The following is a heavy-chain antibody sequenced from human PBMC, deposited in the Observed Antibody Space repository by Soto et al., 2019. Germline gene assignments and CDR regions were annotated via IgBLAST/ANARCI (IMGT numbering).Heavy chain of an antibody. V-gene: IGHV1-18*01. CDR3: ASMNYDSSGYYYVFDY. CDR2: ISAYNGNT. D-gene: IGHD3-22*01. Sequence: QVQLVQSGAEVKKPGASVKVSCKASGYTFTSYGISWVRQAPGQGLEWMGWISAYNGNTNYAQKLQGRVTMTTATSTSTAYMELRSLRSDDTDVYYCASMNYDSSGYYYVFDYWGQGTLVTVTS. CDR1: GYTFTSYG. J-gene: IGHJ4*02.